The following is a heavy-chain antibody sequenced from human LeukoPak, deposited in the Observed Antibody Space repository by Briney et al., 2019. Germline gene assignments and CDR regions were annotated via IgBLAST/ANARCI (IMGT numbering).Heavy chain of an antibody. CDR3: AREGIGWFGELVSRSRMDV. D-gene: IGHD3-10*01. V-gene: IGHV1-18*01. CDR2: ISAYNGNT. Sequence: GASVKVSCKASGYTFTSYGISWVRQAPGQGLEWMGWISAYNGNTNYAQKLQGRVTMTTDTSTSTAYMELRSLRSDDTAVYYCAREGIGWFGELVSRSRMDVWGKGTTVTVSS. J-gene: IGHJ6*03. CDR1: GYTFTSYG.